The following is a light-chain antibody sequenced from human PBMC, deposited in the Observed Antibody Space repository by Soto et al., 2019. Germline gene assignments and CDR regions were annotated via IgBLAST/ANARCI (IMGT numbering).Light chain of an antibody. CDR2: GAS. CDR3: QQYGSSPAT. CDR1: QTVSSNF. Sequence: EIVLTQSPATLSLSPGDRATLSCRASQTVSSNFLAWYQQRPAQAPRLLIHGASTRATGITDRFSGSVSGTDFTLTISGLEPEDFAVYYCQQYGSSPATFGQGTKVDIK. J-gene: IGKJ1*01. V-gene: IGKV3-20*01.